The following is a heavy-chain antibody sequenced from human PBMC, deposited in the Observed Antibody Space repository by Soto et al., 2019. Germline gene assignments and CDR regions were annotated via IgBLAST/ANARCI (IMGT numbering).Heavy chain of an antibody. Sequence: QLQLQESGSGLVKPSQTLSLTCAVSGGSISSGGYSWSWIRQPPGKGLEWIGYIYHSGSTYYNPSLKSRVXXXVXXSKNQFSLKLSSVTAADTAVYYCARGMTPVTPLDYWGQGTLVTVSS. CDR2: IYHSGST. J-gene: IGHJ4*02. CDR3: ARGMTPVTPLDY. CDR1: GGSISSGGYS. D-gene: IGHD4-4*01. V-gene: IGHV4-30-2*01.